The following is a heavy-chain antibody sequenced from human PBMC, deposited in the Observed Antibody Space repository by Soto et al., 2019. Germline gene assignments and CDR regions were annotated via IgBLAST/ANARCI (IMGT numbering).Heavy chain of an antibody. CDR1: GFTFSNYA. J-gene: IGHJ4*02. CDR2: ISYDGSNK. Sequence: LRLSCAASGFTFSNYAMHWVRQAPGKGLEWVAVISYDGSNKYYADSVKGRFTISRDNSKNTLYLQMNSLRAEDTAVYYCARDPLAVERPYWGQGTLVTVSS. CDR3: ARDPLAVERPY. V-gene: IGHV3-30-3*01. D-gene: IGHD6-19*01.